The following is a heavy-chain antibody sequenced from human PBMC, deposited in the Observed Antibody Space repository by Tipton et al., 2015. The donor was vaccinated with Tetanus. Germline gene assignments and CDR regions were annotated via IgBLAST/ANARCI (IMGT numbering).Heavy chain of an antibody. V-gene: IGHV3-23*01. J-gene: IGHJ5*02. CDR3: AKLVTS. Sequence: AVSGFTFSGSSMSWVRQAPGKGLEWVSSIRASDGSTYYADSVKGRFTITRDNSKNTLYLQLNSLRVEDTAIYYCAKLVTSWGQGTLVTVSP. CDR2: IRASDGST. D-gene: IGHD2-8*02. CDR1: GFTFSGSS.